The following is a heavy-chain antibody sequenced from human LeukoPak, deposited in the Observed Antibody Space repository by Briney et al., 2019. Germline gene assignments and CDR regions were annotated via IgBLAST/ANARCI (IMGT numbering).Heavy chain of an antibody. Sequence: GGSLRLSCAASGFTFYSYAMTWVRQAPGKGLECVSTITNGGGGRTYYADSVKGRFTISRDNSRNTLYLQMNSLRAEDTAVYYCAKRKGAEVGNWYLDLWGRGTLVTVSS. CDR3: AKRKGAEVGNWYLDL. CDR1: GFTFYSYA. J-gene: IGHJ2*01. CDR2: ITNGGGGRT. V-gene: IGHV3-23*01. D-gene: IGHD6-13*01.